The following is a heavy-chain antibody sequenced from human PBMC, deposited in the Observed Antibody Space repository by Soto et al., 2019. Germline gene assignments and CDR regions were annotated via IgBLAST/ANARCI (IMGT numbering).Heavy chain of an antibody. J-gene: IGHJ4*02. Sequence: QVQLVQSGAEMKRPGASVKVSCKASGYTFTDTFIHWVRQAPGQRPEWLGWSNPNLGNTHYSRKLQGRVTLTRDTSVTTVYMEVAGLESDGSAFYLCARTLPTTVLGFDYWGQGTLVTVSS. CDR2: SNPNLGNT. CDR3: ARTLPTTVLGFDY. V-gene: IGHV1-2*02. CDR1: GYTFTDTF. D-gene: IGHD1-1*01.